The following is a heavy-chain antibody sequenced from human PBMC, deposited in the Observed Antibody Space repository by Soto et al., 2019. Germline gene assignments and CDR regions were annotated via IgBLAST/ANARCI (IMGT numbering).Heavy chain of an antibody. J-gene: IGHJ4*02. CDR3: AHIVVAGLGYYFDY. V-gene: IGHV2-5*02. Sequence: QITLKESGPTLVKPTQTLTLTCTFSGFSLSSTRMVVGWIRQPPGKALEWLALIYWDDDKRYSPFLKSRLTITQHTSKNHVVLTMSNMDPVDTVRYYCAHIVVAGLGYYFDYWGQGTLVTVSS. D-gene: IGHD6-19*01. CDR2: IYWDDDK. CDR1: GFSLSSTRMV.